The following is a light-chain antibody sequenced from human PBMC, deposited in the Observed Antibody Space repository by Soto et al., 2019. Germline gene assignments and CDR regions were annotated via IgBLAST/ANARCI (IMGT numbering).Light chain of an antibody. Sequence: EIVLTQSPGTLSLSPGERATLSCRASQSVSSSYLAWYQQKPGQAPRLLVYGASSRATGIPDRFSGSGSGTDFTLTISRLEPEDFAVYYCQQYGSSPFSPGTKVDIK. CDR1: QSVSSSY. J-gene: IGKJ3*01. V-gene: IGKV3-20*01. CDR2: GAS. CDR3: QQYGSSP.